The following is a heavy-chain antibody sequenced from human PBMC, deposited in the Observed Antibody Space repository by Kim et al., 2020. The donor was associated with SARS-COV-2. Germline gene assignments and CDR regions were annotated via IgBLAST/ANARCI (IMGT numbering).Heavy chain of an antibody. CDR3: AKDLDSSGWYRSPFFDY. CDR1: GFTFSSYG. J-gene: IGHJ4*02. D-gene: IGHD6-19*01. CDR2: ISYDGSNK. Sequence: GGSLRLSCAASGFTFSSYGMHWVRQAPGKGLEWVAVISYDGSNKYYADSVKGRFTISRDNSKNTLYLQMNSLRAEDTAVYYCAKDLDSSGWYRSPFFDYWGQGTLVTVSS. V-gene: IGHV3-30*18.